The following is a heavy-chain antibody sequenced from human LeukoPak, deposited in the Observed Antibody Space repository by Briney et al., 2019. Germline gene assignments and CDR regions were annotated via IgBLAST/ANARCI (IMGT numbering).Heavy chain of an antibody. CDR1: GGTFSSYA. D-gene: IGHD4-23*01. CDR2: IIPIFGTA. Sequence: GSSVKVSCKASGGTFSSYAISWVRQAPGQGLEWMGRIIPIFGTANYAQKFQGRVTITTDESTSTAYMELSSLRSEGTAVYYCAGGYGGNTDYWGQGTLVTVSS. J-gene: IGHJ4*02. V-gene: IGHV1-69*05. CDR3: AGGYGGNTDY.